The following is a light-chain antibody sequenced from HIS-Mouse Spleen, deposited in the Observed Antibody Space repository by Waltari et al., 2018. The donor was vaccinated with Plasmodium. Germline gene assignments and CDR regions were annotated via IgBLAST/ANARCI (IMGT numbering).Light chain of an antibody. V-gene: IGLV2-8*01. Sequence: QSALTQPPSASGSPGQSVTISCTGTSSDVGGFTYVSWYQQHPGKAPKLMLYEVSKRPSGVPDRFSGSKSGNTASLTVSGLQAEDEAEYYCSSYAGSNNLVFGGGTKLTVL. J-gene: IGLJ2*01. CDR2: EVS. CDR1: SSDVGGFTY. CDR3: SSYAGSNNLV.